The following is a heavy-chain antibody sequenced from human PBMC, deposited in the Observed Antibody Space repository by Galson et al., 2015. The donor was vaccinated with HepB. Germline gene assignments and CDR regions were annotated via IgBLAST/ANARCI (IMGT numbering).Heavy chain of an antibody. CDR2: IKQDGSEI. Sequence: SLRLSCAASGFTFSTYWMTWVRQAPGKGLEWVANIKQDGSEIYYVDSVKGRFTISRDNAKNSLYLQMNSLRAEDTAVYYCARDRRLYDAFDLWGHGTMVTVSS. V-gene: IGHV3-7*03. CDR1: GFTFSTYW. D-gene: IGHD3-16*02. CDR3: ARDRRLYDAFDL. J-gene: IGHJ3*01.